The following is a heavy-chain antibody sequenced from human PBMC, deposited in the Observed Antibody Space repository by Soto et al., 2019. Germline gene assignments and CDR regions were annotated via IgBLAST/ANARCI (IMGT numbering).Heavy chain of an antibody. J-gene: IGHJ5*02. CDR2: IHPHSGAT. Sequence: QVQLVQSGAEVKKPGASVKVSCEATGYTFTGNYLHWVRQAPGQGLEWMGWIHPHSGATKYAQKFQGWGTMTRDTSIRTAYLDLSSLKSNDTAVYYCVREGVGPTYGWFDPWGQGTLVTVSS. V-gene: IGHV1-2*04. CDR3: VREGVGPTYGWFDP. CDR1: GYTFTGNY. D-gene: IGHD2-8*01.